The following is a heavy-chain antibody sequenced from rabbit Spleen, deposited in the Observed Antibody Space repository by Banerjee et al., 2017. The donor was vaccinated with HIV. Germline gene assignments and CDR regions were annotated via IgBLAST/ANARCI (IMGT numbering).Heavy chain of an antibody. CDR1: GIDLISNA. D-gene: IGHD4-1*01. CDR2: IYPGFGIT. Sequence: QEQLKETGGGLVQPGGSLTLSCKASGIDLISNAMSWVRQAPGKGLEWIGDIYPGFGITNYANWVKGRFTISSDNAQNTVDLQMNSLTAADTATYFCTRNANGGWDLWGPGTLVTVS. CDR3: TRNANGGWDL. J-gene: IGHJ4*01. V-gene: IGHV1S47*01.